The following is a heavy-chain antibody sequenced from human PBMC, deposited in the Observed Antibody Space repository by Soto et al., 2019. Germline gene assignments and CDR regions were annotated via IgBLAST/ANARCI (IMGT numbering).Heavy chain of an antibody. CDR3: ARGGSGYVWFNEF. Sequence: GASVKVSCKDTGGLFSSYAVSWVRQAPGQGLEWMGGIIPVFDTVYYAQKFQGRVTITADESTNTAYMELTSLRSEDTAMYYCARGGSGYVWFNEFWGQGTLVTVSS. CDR1: GGLFSSYA. D-gene: IGHD3-22*01. V-gene: IGHV1-69*13. CDR2: IIPVFDTV. J-gene: IGHJ4*02.